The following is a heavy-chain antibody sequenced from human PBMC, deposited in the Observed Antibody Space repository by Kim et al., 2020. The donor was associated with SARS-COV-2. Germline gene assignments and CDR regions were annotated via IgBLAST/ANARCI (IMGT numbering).Heavy chain of an antibody. J-gene: IGHJ4*02. CDR1: GYSFTSYW. CDR3: ARLLYSHSHFLIPGSDY. V-gene: IGHV5-10-1*01. D-gene: IGHD3-3*02. CDR2: IDPSDSYT. Sequence: GESLKISCKGSGYSFTSYWISWVRQMPGKGLEWMGRIDPSDSYTNYSPSFQGHVTISADKSISTAYLQWSSLKASDTAMYYCARLLYSHSHFLIPGSDYWGQGTLVTVSS.